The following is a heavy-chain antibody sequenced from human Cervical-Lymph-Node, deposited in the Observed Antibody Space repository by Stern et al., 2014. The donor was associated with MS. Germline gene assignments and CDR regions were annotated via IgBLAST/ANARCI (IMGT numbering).Heavy chain of an antibody. Sequence: VQLEESGGGVVKPGRSLRLSCAASGFTFSSSGMHWVRQAPGKGLEWLASIWYDGSNRYYADSVKGRFTISRDNSKNTLYLQMNSLRAEDTAVYYCAREGGNTAEYFQHWGQGTLVTVSS. J-gene: IGHJ1*01. D-gene: IGHD4-23*01. CDR3: AREGGNTAEYFQH. CDR2: IWYDGSNR. CDR1: GFTFSSSG. V-gene: IGHV3-33*01.